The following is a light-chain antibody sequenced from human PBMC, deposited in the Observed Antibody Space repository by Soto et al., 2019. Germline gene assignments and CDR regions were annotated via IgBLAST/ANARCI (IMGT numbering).Light chain of an antibody. Sequence: EIEMTQSPSTLSASVGDRVTITCRASQSISSWLAWYQQKPGKAPKLLIYDASSLESGVPSRFSGSGSGTEFTLTISSLQPDDFATYYCLQDHDDSWTFGQGTKVDIK. CDR3: LQDHDDSWT. V-gene: IGKV1-5*01. J-gene: IGKJ1*01. CDR1: QSISSW. CDR2: DAS.